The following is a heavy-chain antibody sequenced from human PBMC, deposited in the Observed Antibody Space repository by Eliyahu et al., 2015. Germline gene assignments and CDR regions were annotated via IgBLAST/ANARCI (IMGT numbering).Heavy chain of an antibody. D-gene: IGHD3-10*01. CDR3: ATVQVEVGVVRGVIFDS. CDR1: GDTFITLS. CDR2: FSPEDGER. V-gene: IGHV1-24*01. J-gene: IGHJ4*02. Sequence: QVQLVQSGAEVKKPGASVKVSCKVSGDTFITLSMHWVRQAPGKGLEWMGGFSPEDGERVYTQKFKGRVTMTEDASTDTAYMELSSLTSEDTAVYYCATVQVEVGVVRGVIFDSWGQGTLVTVSS.